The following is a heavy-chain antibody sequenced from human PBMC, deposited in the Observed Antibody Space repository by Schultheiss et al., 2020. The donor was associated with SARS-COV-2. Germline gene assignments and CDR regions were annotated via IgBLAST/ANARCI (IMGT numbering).Heavy chain of an antibody. V-gene: IGHV4-59*01. D-gene: IGHD5-18*01. CDR1: GGSISSYY. J-gene: IGHJ4*02. CDR2: IYYSGST. CDR3: ARFVARGYSYGLVDY. Sequence: ESLKISCTVSGGSISSYYWSWIRQPPGKGLEWIGYIYYSGSTNYNPSLKSRVTISVDTSKNQFSLKLSSVTAADTAVYYCARFVARGYSYGLVDYWGQGTLVTVSS.